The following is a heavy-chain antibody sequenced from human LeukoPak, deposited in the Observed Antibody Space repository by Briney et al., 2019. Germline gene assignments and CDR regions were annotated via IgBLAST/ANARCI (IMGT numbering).Heavy chain of an antibody. V-gene: IGHV5-51*01. CDR3: ARGGYCSSTSCLWFDP. Sequence: GESLKISCKGSGYSFTSYWISWVRQMPGKGLEWMGIIYPGDSDTRYSPSFQGQVTISADKSISTAYLQWSSLKASDTAMYYCARGGYCSSTSCLWFDPWGQGTLVTVSS. D-gene: IGHD2-2*01. CDR1: GYSFTSYW. CDR2: IYPGDSDT. J-gene: IGHJ5*02.